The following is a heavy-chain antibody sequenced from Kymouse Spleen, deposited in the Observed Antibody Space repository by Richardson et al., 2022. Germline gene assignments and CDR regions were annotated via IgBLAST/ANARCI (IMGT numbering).Heavy chain of an antibody. CDR2: IYYSGST. V-gene: IGHV4-39*01. D-gene: IGHD1-26*01,IGHD3-16*02,IGHD7-27*02. J-gene: IGHJ6*02. Sequence: QLQLQESGPGLVKPSETLSLTCTVSGGSISSSSYYWGWIRQPPGKGLEWIGSIYYSGSTYYNPSLKSRVTISVDTSKNQFSLKLSSVTAADTAVYYCARVGFYYYYGMDVWGQGTTVTVSS. CDR3: ARVGFYYYYGMDV. CDR1: GGSISSSSYY.